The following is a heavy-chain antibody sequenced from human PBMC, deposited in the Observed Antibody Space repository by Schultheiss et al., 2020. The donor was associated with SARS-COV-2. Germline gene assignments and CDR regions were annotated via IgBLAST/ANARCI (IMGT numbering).Heavy chain of an antibody. CDR2: ISDSGNTI. D-gene: IGHD6-13*01. CDR3: ARGFGDYSSSRLDY. J-gene: IGHJ4*02. V-gene: IGHV3-23*01. CDR1: GFTFSSYA. Sequence: GGSLRLSCAASGFTFSSYAMSWVRQAPGKGLEWISYISDSGNTIYDADSVKGRFTISRDNSKNTLYLQMNSLRTEDTAVYHCARGFGDYSSSRLDYWGQGTLVTVSS.